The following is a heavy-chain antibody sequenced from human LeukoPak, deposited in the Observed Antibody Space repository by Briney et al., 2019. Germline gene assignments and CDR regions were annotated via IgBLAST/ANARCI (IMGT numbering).Heavy chain of an antibody. V-gene: IGHV3-53*01. CDR1: GFTDSSNY. Sequence: GGSLRLSCAASGFTDSSNYMSWVRQAPGKGLEWVSVIYSGGSTYYADSVKGRFTISRDNSKNTLYLQMNSLRAEDTAVYYCARGDPQLPLDYWGQGTLVTVSS. D-gene: IGHD5-18*01. CDR3: ARGDPQLPLDY. CDR2: IYSGGST. J-gene: IGHJ4*02.